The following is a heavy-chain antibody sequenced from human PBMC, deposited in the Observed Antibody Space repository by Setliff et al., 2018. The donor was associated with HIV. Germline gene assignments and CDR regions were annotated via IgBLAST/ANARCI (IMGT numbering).Heavy chain of an antibody. Sequence: SETLSLTCTVSGGSISSYYWSWIRQPPGKGLEWIGNIHSSGSTNYNPSLKSRVTISVDSSKNQFSLKLSSVNAADTAVYYCARVQMAYAAFDVWGQGTMVTVSS. D-gene: IGHD4-17*01. CDR3: ARVQMAYAAFDV. V-gene: IGHV4-4*09. J-gene: IGHJ3*01. CDR2: IHSSGST. CDR1: GGSISSYY.